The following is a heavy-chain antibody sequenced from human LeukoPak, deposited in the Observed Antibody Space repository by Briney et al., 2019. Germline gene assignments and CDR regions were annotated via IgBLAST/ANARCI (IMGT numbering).Heavy chain of an antibody. V-gene: IGHV1-46*01. D-gene: IGHD6-19*01. CDR2: INPSGGST. J-gene: IGHJ4*02. Sequence: ASVKVSCKASGYTFTSHYMHWVRQAPGQGLEWMGIINPSGGSTSYAQKFQGRVTMTRDTSTSTVYMELSSLRSEDTAVYYCASNSSGWYDFDYWGQGTLVTVSS. CDR3: ASNSSGWYDFDY. CDR1: GYTFTSHY.